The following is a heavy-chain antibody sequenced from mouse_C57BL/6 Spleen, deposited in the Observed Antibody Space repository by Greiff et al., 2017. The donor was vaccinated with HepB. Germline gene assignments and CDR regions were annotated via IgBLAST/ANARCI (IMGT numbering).Heavy chain of an antibody. J-gene: IGHJ2*01. V-gene: IGHV1-76*01. CDR1: GYTFTDYY. CDR3: ARQPSNYCDY. CDR2: IYPGSGNT. D-gene: IGHD6-1*01. Sequence: VQLQQSGAELVRPGASVKLSCKASGYTFTDYYINWVKQRPGQGLEWIARIYPGSGNTYYNEKFKGKATLTAEKSSSTAYMQLSSLTSEDSAVYFCARQPSNYCDYWGQGTTLTVSS.